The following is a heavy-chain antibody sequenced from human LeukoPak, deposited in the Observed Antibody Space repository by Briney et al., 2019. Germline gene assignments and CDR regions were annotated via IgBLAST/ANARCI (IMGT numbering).Heavy chain of an antibody. CDR1: GCTFISYA. Sequence: GGALLRSCSASGCTFISYAMHWVRQAPGKGLEGSSYIISGGGTIFYADSVKGRFTTARDNAKKSLYLQMNSLRVEDTAVYYRARVQIDMIQYFDLWGRSTLVTVSS. J-gene: IGHJ2*01. CDR3: ARVQIDMIQYFDL. D-gene: IGHD3-16*01. V-gene: IGHV3-48*04. CDR2: IISGGGTI.